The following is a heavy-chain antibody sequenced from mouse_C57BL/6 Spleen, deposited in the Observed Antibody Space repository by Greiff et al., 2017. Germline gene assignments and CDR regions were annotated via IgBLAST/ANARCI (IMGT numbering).Heavy chain of an antibody. J-gene: IGHJ1*03. CDR2: IDPSDSYT. D-gene: IGHD1-1*01. Sequence: VQLQQPGAELVMPGASVKLSCKASGYTFTSYWMHWVQQRPGQGLEWIGEIDPSDSYTNYTQKFKGKSTLTVDKSSSTAYMQRSSLTSEDSTVDYSARPVAWYFDVWGTGTTVTVAS. CDR1: GYTFTSYW. V-gene: IGHV1-69*01. CDR3: ARPVAWYFDV.